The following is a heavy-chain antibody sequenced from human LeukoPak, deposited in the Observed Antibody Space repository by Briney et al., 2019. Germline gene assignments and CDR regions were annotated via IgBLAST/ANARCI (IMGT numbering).Heavy chain of an antibody. V-gene: IGHV3-21*01. CDR1: GFTFSSYS. J-gene: IGHJ6*03. D-gene: IGHD6-19*01. Sequence: PGGSLRLSCAASGFTFSSYSMNWVRQAPGKGLEWVSSISSSSSYIYYADSVKGRFTISRDNSKNSLYLQMNSLRAEDTAVYYCASSSGGFYMDVWGKGTTVTVSS. CDR2: ISSSSSYI. CDR3: ASSSGGFYMDV.